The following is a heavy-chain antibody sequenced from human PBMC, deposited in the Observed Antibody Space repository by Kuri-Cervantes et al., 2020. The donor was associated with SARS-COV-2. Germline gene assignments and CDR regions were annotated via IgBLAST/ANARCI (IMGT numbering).Heavy chain of an antibody. Sequence: GESLKISCAAPGFTFSSYAMSWVRQAPGKGLEWVSAISGSGGSTYYADSVKGRFTISRDNSKNTLYLQMNSLRAEDTAVYYCARSISGSYVYYYYGMDVWGQGTTVTVSS. CDR3: ARSISGSYVYYYYGMDV. CDR1: GFTFSSYA. J-gene: IGHJ6*02. D-gene: IGHD1-26*01. CDR2: ISGSGGST. V-gene: IGHV3-23*01.